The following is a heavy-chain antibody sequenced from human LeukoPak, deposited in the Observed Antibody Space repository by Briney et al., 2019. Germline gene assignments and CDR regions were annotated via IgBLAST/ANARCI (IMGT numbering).Heavy chain of an antibody. D-gene: IGHD3-10*01. CDR3: AKDFDYYGSGSYYKY. V-gene: IGHV3-23*01. J-gene: IGHJ4*02. CDR1: GFTFSCYA. CDR2: ISGSGGST. Sequence: PGRSLRLSCAASGFTFSCYAMSWVRQAPGKGLEWVSAISGSGGSTYYADSVKGRFTISRDNSKNTLYLQMNSLRAEDTAVYYCAKDFDYYGSGSYYKYWGQGTLVTVSS.